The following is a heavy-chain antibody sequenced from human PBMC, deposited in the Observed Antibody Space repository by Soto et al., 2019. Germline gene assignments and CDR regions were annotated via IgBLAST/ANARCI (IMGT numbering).Heavy chain of an antibody. D-gene: IGHD3-22*01. Sequence: SLLLSCARSGFTLDNFLVTGGRQAPGKGLEWVANIRQDGSEKYYVDPVKGRFTISRDNAKSSPYLQMNSLRAEDTAMYYCVRAPHYYDSSGFYYFDAFDIWGQGTVVTV. CDR1: GFTLDNFL. CDR3: VRAPHYYDSSGFYYFDAFDI. CDR2: IRQDGSEK. J-gene: IGHJ3*02. V-gene: IGHV3-7*03.